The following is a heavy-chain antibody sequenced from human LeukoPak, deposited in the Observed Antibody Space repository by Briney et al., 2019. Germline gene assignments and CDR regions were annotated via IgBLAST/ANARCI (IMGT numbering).Heavy chain of an antibody. V-gene: IGHV3-48*02. Sequence: GGSLRLSCAASGFTFSSYSMNWVRQAPGKGLEWVSYISSSSSTIYYADSVKGRFTISRDDAKNSLYLQMNSLRDEDTAVYYCAREFYGDYYFDYWGQGTLVTASS. CDR2: ISSSSSTI. CDR1: GFTFSSYS. CDR3: AREFYGDYYFDY. J-gene: IGHJ4*02. D-gene: IGHD4-17*01.